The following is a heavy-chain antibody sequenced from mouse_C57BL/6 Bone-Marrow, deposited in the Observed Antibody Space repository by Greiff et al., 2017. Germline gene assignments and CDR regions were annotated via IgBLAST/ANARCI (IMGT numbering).Heavy chain of an antibody. CDR3: AREEYYGSSPAWFAY. CDR1: GYTFTSYW. Sequence: QVQLQQPGAELVRPGSSVKLSCKASGYTFTSYWMHWVKQRPIQGLEWIGNIDPSDSETHYNQKFKDKATLTVDKSSSTAYMQLSSLTSEDSAVYDCAREEYYGSSPAWFAYWGQGTLVTVSA. D-gene: IGHD1-1*01. V-gene: IGHV1-52*01. CDR2: IDPSDSET. J-gene: IGHJ3*01.